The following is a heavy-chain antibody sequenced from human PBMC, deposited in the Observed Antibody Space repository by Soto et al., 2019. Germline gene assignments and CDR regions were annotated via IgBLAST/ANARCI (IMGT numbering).Heavy chain of an antibody. V-gene: IGHV1-18*01. D-gene: IGHD2-2*01. CDR2: ISAYNGNT. CDR3: ARDRIVVVPANAYYYYGMDV. Sequence: GASVKVSCEASGYTFTSYGSSWVRQAPGQGLEWMGWISAYNGNTNYAQKLQGRVTMTTDTSTSTAYMELRSLRSDDTAVYYCARDRIVVVPANAYYYYGMDVWGQGTTVTVSS. J-gene: IGHJ6*02. CDR1: GYTFTSYG.